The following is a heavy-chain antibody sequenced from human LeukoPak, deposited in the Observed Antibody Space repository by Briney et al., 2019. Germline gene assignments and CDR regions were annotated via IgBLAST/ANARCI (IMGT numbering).Heavy chain of an antibody. CDR1: GFTFSSYA. CDR3: AKSGGDSSYYYYYMDV. Sequence: PGGSLRLSCAASGFTFSSYAMHWLRQAPGKGLEWVAFIRYDGSNKYYADSVKGRFTISRDNSKNTLYLQMNSLRAEDTAVYYCAKSGGDSSYYYYYMDVWGKGTTVTISS. J-gene: IGHJ6*03. D-gene: IGHD6-13*01. CDR2: IRYDGSNK. V-gene: IGHV3-30*02.